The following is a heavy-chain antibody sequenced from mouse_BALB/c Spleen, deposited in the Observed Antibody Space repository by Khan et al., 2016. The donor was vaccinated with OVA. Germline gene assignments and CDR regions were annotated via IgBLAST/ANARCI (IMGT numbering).Heavy chain of an antibody. CDR3: ARIRNYWYFDV. J-gene: IGHJ1*01. V-gene: IGHV9-3-1*01. Sequence: QIQLVQSGPELKKPGETVKISCKAFGYTFTNYGMNWVKQAPGKALKWLGWINTYTGEPTSADDFKGRFAFSLETSASTAYLQINNLKNEDTATYFCARIRNYWYFDVWGAGTTVTVSS. CDR1: GYTFTNYG. CDR2: INTYTGEP.